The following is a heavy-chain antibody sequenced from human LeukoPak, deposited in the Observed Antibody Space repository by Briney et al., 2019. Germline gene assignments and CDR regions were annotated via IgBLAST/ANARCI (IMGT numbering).Heavy chain of an antibody. CDR3: ARGRPAGGQYYFDS. CDR2: IYYSGST. D-gene: IGHD6-13*01. CDR1: GGSISSSAYY. J-gene: IGHJ4*02. V-gene: IGHV4-39*01. Sequence: PSETLSLTCTVSGGSISSSAYYWGWIRQPPGKGLEWIATIYYSGSTYYSPSLKSRVTISVDPSKNQFSLNLSSVTAADTAIYNCARGRPAGGQYYFDSWGQGTLVTVSS.